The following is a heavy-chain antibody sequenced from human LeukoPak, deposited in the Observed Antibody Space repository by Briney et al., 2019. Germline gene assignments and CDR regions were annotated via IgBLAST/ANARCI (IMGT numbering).Heavy chain of an antibody. Sequence: GASVKVSCKASGYTFTSYAMNWVRQAPGQGLEWMGWISAYNGNTNYAQKLQGRVTMTTATSTSTAYMELRSLRSDDTAVYYCARDYTMSGMRPDYWGQGTLVTVSS. CDR1: GYTFTSYA. V-gene: IGHV1-18*01. D-gene: IGHD3-10*01. CDR2: ISAYNGNT. J-gene: IGHJ4*02. CDR3: ARDYTMSGMRPDY.